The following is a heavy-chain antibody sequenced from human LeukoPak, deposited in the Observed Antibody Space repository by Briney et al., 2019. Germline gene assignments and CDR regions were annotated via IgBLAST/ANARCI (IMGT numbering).Heavy chain of an antibody. CDR3: ATGGRSTVTEFDY. V-gene: IGHV3-23*01. Sequence: GGSLRLSCAASGVTFSNYAMSWVRQAPGKGLEWVSGISGSGGSTYYADSVKGRFTISRDNSKNTLYLQMNSLRAEDTAVYYCATGGRSTVTEFDYWGQGTLVTVSS. D-gene: IGHD4-17*01. J-gene: IGHJ4*02. CDR1: GVTFSNYA. CDR2: ISGSGGST.